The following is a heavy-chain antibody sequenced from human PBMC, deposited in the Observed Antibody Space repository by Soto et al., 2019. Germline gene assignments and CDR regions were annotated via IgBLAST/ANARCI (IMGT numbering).Heavy chain of an antibody. V-gene: IGHV3-23*01. CDR2: IKGSGGST. J-gene: IGHJ4*02. CDR1: GFTFSSYA. D-gene: IGHD3-3*01. Sequence: PGGTLRLSGAASGFTFSSYAMSWVRQAPGKGLEWVSAIKGSGGSTYYTDSVKGRFTVSRDNSKNTVYLQMNSLRVEDTAVYYCAKPSYRFGVVITGDFDYWGQGALVTVSS. CDR3: AKPSYRFGVVITGDFDY.